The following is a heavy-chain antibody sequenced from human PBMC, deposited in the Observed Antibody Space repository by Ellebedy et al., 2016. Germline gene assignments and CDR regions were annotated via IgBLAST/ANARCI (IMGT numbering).Heavy chain of an antibody. CDR3: AREAYYGHRMDV. CDR2: IYYSGST. D-gene: IGHD3-16*01. CDR1: GGSISSYY. J-gene: IGHJ6*03. Sequence: SETLSLTCTVSGGSISSYYWSWIRQPPGMGLEWIGYIYYSGSTNYNPSLKSRVTISVDTSKNQFSLELFSVTAADTAVYYCAREAYYGHRMDVWGYGTTVTVSS. V-gene: IGHV4-59*12.